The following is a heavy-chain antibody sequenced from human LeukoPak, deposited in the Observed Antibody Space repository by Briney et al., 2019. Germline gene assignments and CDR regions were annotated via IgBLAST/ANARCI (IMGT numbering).Heavy chain of an antibody. V-gene: IGHV4-4*07. D-gene: IGHD6-6*01. J-gene: IGHJ4*02. Sequence: SDTLSLTCTVSGGSISSYYWSWIRQPAGKGLEWIGRIYTSGSTDYNPSLKSRITMSIDTSKNHFSLKLSSVTAADTGVYFCAREDSSSWGPFDYWGQGTLVTVSS. CDR1: GGSISSYY. CDR2: IYTSGST. CDR3: AREDSSSWGPFDY.